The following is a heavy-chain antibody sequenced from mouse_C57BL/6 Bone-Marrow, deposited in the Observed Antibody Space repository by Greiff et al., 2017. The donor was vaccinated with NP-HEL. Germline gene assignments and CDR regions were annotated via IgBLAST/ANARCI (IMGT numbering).Heavy chain of an antibody. J-gene: IGHJ2*01. CDR3: ARRRGGNYFDY. CDR1: GFTFSDYG. Sequence: DVHLVESGGGLVKPGGSLKLSCAASGFTFSDYGMHWVRQAPEKGLEWVAYISSGSSTIYYADTVKGRFTISRDNAKNTLFLQMTSLRSEDTAMYYCARRRGGNYFDYWGQGTTLTVSS. CDR2: ISSGSSTI. V-gene: IGHV5-17*01.